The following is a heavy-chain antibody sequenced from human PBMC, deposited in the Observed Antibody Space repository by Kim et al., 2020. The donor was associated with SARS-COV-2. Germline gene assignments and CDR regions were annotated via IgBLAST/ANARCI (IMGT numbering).Heavy chain of an antibody. CDR3: ARVIGYCSSTSCPNVSWFDP. V-gene: IGHV1-18*04. Sequence: ASVKVSCKASGYTFTSYGISWVRQAPGQGLEWMGWISAYNGNTNYAQKLQGRVTMTTDTSTSTAYMELRSLRSDDTAVYYCARVIGYCSSTSCPNVSWFDPWGQGTLVTVSS. J-gene: IGHJ5*02. D-gene: IGHD2-2*01. CDR1: GYTFTSYG. CDR2: ISAYNGNT.